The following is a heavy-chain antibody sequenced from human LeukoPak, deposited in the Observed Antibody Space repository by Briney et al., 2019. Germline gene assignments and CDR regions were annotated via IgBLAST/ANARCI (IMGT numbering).Heavy chain of an antibody. D-gene: IGHD3-22*01. J-gene: IGHJ5*02. CDR3: ARAGSGYYYKWFDP. CDR2: INHSGST. Sequence: SETLSLSCAVYGGSFSGYYWSWIRQPPGKGLEWIGEINHSGSTNYNPSLKSRVTISVDTSKNQFSLQLSSVTAADTAVYYCARAGSGYYYKWFDPWGQGTLVTVSS. CDR1: GGSFSGYY. V-gene: IGHV4-34*01.